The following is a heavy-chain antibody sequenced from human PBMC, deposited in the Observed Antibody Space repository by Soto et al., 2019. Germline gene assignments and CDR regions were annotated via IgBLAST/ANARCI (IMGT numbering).Heavy chain of an antibody. J-gene: IGHJ5*02. CDR3: ARQDRVVAEGRWFDP. CDR2: AHYSGNT. D-gene: IGHD2-15*01. Sequence: SETLSLTCTVSGYSISSGYHWAWIRQPPGKGLEWLGSAHYSGNTCYNPSLKSRLTISVDKSKNQFSLNLSSVTAADTAVYYCARQDRVVAEGRWFDPWGQGTLVTVSS. V-gene: IGHV4-38-2*02. CDR1: GYSISSGYH.